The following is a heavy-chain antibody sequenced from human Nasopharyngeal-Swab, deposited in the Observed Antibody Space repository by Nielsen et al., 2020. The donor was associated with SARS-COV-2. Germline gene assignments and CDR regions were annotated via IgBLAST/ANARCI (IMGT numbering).Heavy chain of an antibody. J-gene: IGHJ5*02. CDR1: GFTFDDYA. CDR3: AKEEVYNWNDSGWFDP. Sequence: LSLTCAASGFTFDDYAMHWVRQAPGKGLEWVSGISWNSGSIGYADSVKGRFTISRDNAKNSLYLQMNSLRAEDTALYYCAKEEVYNWNDSGWFDPWGQGTLVTVSS. CDR2: ISWNSGSI. D-gene: IGHD1-1*01. V-gene: IGHV3-9*01.